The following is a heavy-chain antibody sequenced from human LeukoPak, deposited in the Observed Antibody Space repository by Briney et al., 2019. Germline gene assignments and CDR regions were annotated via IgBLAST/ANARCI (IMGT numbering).Heavy chain of an antibody. V-gene: IGHV4-34*01. Sequence: SETLSLTCAVYVGSFSGYYWSWIRQPPGKGLEGIGEINHSGSTNYNSSLKSRVTVSVDTSKNQVSLKLSSVNAAATAVYYCARGYYGSGSHCCHMDVWGKGTTITVS. CDR2: INHSGST. CDR3: ARGYYGSGSHCCHMDV. D-gene: IGHD3-10*01. CDR1: VGSFSGYY. J-gene: IGHJ6*03.